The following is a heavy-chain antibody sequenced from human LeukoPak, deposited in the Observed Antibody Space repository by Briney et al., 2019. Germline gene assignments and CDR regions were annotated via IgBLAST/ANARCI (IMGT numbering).Heavy chain of an antibody. CDR2: INHSGST. J-gene: IGHJ4*02. Sequence: SETLSLTCAVYGGSFSSYYWSWIRQPPGKGLEWIGEINHSGSTNYNPSLKSRVTISVDTSKNQFSLKLSSVTAADTAVYYCASPVGAIDYWGQGTLVTVSS. CDR3: ASPVGAIDY. D-gene: IGHD1-26*01. V-gene: IGHV4-34*01. CDR1: GGSFSSYY.